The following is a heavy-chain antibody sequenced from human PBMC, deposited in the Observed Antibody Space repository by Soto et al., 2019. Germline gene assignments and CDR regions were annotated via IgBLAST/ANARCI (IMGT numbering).Heavy chain of an antibody. Sequence: ASVKVSCKASGGTFSSYAISWVRQAPGQGLEWMGGIIPIFGTANYAQKFQGRVTITADESTSTAYMELSSLRSEDTAVYYCARGVIDSNNRKDNWFDPWGQGILVTVSS. CDR3: ARGVIDSNNRKDNWFDP. J-gene: IGHJ5*02. CDR2: IIPIFGTA. CDR1: GGTFSSYA. V-gene: IGHV1-69*13. D-gene: IGHD4-4*01.